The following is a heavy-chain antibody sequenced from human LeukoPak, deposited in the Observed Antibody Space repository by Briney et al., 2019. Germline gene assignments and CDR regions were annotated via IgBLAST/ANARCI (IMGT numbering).Heavy chain of an antibody. Sequence: GGFLRLSCAASGFTFSSYGMHWVRQAPGKGLEWVAVISYDGSNKYYADSVKGRFTISRDNSKNTLFLQMNSLRAEDTAVYYCAKDGMDIVVEVAVDYYYYYMDVWGKGTTVTISS. CDR3: AKDGMDIVVEVAVDYYYYYMDV. CDR1: GFTFSSYG. D-gene: IGHD2-15*01. V-gene: IGHV3-30*18. J-gene: IGHJ6*03. CDR2: ISYDGSNK.